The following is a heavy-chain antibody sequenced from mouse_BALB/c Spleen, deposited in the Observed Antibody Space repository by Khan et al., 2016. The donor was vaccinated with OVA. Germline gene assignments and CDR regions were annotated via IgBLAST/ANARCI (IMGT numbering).Heavy chain of an antibody. CDR3: AKSEGYDGWFAY. CDR2: IYPFNDDT. CDR1: GYTFTAYV. D-gene: IGHD2-3*01. Sequence: EVQLQESGPELVKPGASVKMSCKASGYTFTAYVIQWVKQKPGQGLEWIGYIYPFNDDTKYNEKFKGKATLTSDKSSNTAYMELTTLTSDDSAVYFCAKSEGYDGWFAYWGQGTLVTVSA. V-gene: IGHV1S136*01. J-gene: IGHJ3*01.